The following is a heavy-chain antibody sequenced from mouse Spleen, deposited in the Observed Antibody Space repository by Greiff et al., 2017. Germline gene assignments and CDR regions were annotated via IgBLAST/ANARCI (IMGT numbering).Heavy chain of an antibody. Sequence: EVQLVESGGGLVQPGGSRKLSCAASGFTFSSFGMHWVRQAPEKGLEWVAYISSGSSTIYYADTVKGRFTISRDNPKNTLFLQMTSLRSEDTAMYYCARSPLTGTGYFDYWGQGTTLTVSS. D-gene: IGHD4-1*01. V-gene: IGHV5-17*02. CDR2: ISSGSSTI. CDR3: ARSPLTGTGYFDY. J-gene: IGHJ2*01. CDR1: GFTFSSFG.